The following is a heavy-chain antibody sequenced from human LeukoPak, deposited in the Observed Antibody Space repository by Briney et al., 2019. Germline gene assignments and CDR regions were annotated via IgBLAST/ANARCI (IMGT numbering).Heavy chain of an antibody. J-gene: IGHJ6*02. D-gene: IGHD3-22*01. Sequence: ASVKVSCKVSGYTLTESSMHWVRQAPGKGLEWMGGFDPEDGETIYAQKFQGRVTMTEDTSTDTAYMELSSLRSEDTAVYFCAREYYYDSSGYSVDYYYYGMDVWGQGTTVTASS. CDR2: FDPEDGET. CDR1: GYTLTESS. CDR3: AREYYYDSSGYSVDYYYYGMDV. V-gene: IGHV1-24*01.